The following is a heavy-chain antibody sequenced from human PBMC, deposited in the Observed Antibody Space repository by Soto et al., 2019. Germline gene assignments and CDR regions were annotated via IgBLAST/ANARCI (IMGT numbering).Heavy chain of an antibody. CDR2: INHSGST. CDR3: ARCPLRYFDWLFSKYYFDY. Sequence: SETLSLTCAVYGGSFSGYYWSWIRQPPGKGLEWIGEINHSGSTNYNPSLKSRVTISVDTSKNQFSLKLSSVTAADTAVYYCARCPLRYFDWLFSKYYFDYWGQGTLVTVSS. V-gene: IGHV4-34*01. D-gene: IGHD3-9*01. J-gene: IGHJ4*02. CDR1: GGSFSGYY.